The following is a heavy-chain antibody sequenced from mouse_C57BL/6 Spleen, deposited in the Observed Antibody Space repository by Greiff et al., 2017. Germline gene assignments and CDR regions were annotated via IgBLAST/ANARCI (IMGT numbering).Heavy chain of an antibody. CDR2: INPSNGGT. V-gene: IGHV1-53*01. CDR3: ARTGSSYRYFDY. Sequence: VQLKQPGTELVKPGASVKLSCKASGYTFTSYWMHWVKQRPGQGLEWIGNINPSNGGTNYNEKFKSKATLTVDKSSSTAYMQLSSLTSEDSAVYYCARTGSSYRYFDYWGQGTTLTVSS. CDR1: GYTFTSYW. J-gene: IGHJ2*01. D-gene: IGHD1-1*01.